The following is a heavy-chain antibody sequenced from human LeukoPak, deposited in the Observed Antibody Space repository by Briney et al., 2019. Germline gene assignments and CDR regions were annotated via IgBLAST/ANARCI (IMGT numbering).Heavy chain of an antibody. CDR1: GFTFSSYW. D-gene: IGHD4-23*01. CDR3: ARAFYGGIDY. J-gene: IGHJ4*02. Sequence: PGGSLRLSCAASGFTFSSYWMHWVRQAPGKGLVWVSCINSDGSSTSYADSVKGRFTISRDNAKNTLYLQMNSLRAEDTAVYYCARAFYGGIDYWGQGTLVTVSS. CDR2: INSDGSST. V-gene: IGHV3-74*01.